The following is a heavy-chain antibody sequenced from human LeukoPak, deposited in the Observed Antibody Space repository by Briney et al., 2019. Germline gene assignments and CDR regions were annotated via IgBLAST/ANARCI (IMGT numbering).Heavy chain of an antibody. CDR1: GYSISSGYY. V-gene: IGHV4-38-2*02. CDR3: ARLRGNYFPDY. J-gene: IGHJ4*02. CDR2: IYHSGST. Sequence: SETLSLTCTVSGYSISSGYYWGWIRQPPGKGLEWIGSIYHSGSTYYNPSLKSRVTISVDTSRNQFSLKLNAVTAADTAVYYCARLRGNYFPDYWGQETLVTVSS. D-gene: IGHD4-11*01.